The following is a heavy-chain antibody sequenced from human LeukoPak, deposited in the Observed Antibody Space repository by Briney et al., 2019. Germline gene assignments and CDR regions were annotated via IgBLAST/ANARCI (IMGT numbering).Heavy chain of an antibody. CDR3: AELGITMIGGV. CDR1: GFTFSSYE. Sequence: GGSLRLSCAASGFTFSSYEMNWVRQAPGKGLEWVSYISSSGSTIYYADSVKGRFTISRDNAKNSLYLRMNSLRAEDTAVYYCAELGITMIGGVWGKGTTVTVSS. J-gene: IGHJ6*04. CDR2: ISSSGSTI. D-gene: IGHD3-10*02. V-gene: IGHV3-48*03.